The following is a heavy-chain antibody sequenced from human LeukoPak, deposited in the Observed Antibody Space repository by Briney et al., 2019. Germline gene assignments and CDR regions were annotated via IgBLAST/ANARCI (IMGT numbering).Heavy chain of an antibody. J-gene: IGHJ4*02. CDR2: IDPSDSYT. Sequence: GSLKISCKGSGYSFTNYWISWVRQMPGKGLEWMGRIDPSDSYTNYSPSFEGHVTISADNSITTASLQWSRLKASDTAIYYCARHQYSYGSSLDYWGQGTLVTVSS. D-gene: IGHD3-10*01. V-gene: IGHV5-10-1*01. CDR1: GYSFTNYW. CDR3: ARHQYSYGSSLDY.